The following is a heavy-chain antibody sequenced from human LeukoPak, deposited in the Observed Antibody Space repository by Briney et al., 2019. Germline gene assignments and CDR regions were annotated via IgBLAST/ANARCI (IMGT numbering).Heavy chain of an antibody. CDR1: GYTFTNYA. D-gene: IGHD3-16*02. CDR2: ISPYNGNT. Sequence: ASVKVSCKASGYTFTNYAITWVRQAPGQGLEWMGWISPYNGNTNFAQNLQGRDTMTTDTATSTAYMELRDLRSDDTAMYYCAITSARGTYRFLDYWGQGTLVTVSS. J-gene: IGHJ4*02. CDR3: AITSARGTYRFLDY. V-gene: IGHV1-18*01.